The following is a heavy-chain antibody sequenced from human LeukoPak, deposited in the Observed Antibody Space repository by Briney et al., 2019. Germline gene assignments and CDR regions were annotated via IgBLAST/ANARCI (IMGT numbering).Heavy chain of an antibody. CDR1: GYSISSGYY. J-gene: IGHJ4*02. D-gene: IGHD3-9*01. CDR3: ALGHDILTGYYPFDY. CDR2: IYHSGST. Sequence: SETLSLTCAVSGYSISSGYYWGWIRQPPGKGLEWIGSIYHSGSTCYNPSLKSRVTISVDTSKNQFSLKLSSVTAADTAVYYCALGHDILTGYYPFDYWGQGTLVTVSS. V-gene: IGHV4-38-2*01.